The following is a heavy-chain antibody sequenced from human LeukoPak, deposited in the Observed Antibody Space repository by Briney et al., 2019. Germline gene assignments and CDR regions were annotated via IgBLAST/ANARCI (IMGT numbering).Heavy chain of an antibody. J-gene: IGHJ4*02. CDR1: GLTFTTYW. V-gene: IGHV3-7*01. Sequence: GGSLRLSCAASGLTFTTYWMMWVRQAPGKGLEWVAKIKQDGSEEYYVDSVRGRFTISRDNTKNSFYLQMNSLRAEDTAIYYCATRNYSCPYHWGQGTLVTVSS. CDR3: ATRNYSCPYH. D-gene: IGHD2-15*01. CDR2: IKQDGSEE.